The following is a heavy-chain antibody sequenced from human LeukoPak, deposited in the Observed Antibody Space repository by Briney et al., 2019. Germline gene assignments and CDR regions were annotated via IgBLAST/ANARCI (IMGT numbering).Heavy chain of an antibody. CDR1: GGSFSGYY. J-gene: IGHJ4*02. Sequence: SETLSLTCAVYGGSFSGYYWRWIRQPQGKGVEWIGEINHSGSTNYNPSLKSRVTISVDTSKNQFSLKLSSVTAADTAVYYCARGPSVDYWGQGTLVTVSS. CDR3: ARGPSVDY. V-gene: IGHV4-34*01. CDR2: INHSGST.